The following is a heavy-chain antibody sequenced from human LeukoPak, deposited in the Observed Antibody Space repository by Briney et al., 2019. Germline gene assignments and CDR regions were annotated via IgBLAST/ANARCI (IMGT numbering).Heavy chain of an antibody. Sequence: ASVKVSCKASGYTFTGYYMHWVRQAPGQGLEWMGWMNPNSGNTGYAQKLQGRVTMTTDTSTSTAYMELRSLRSDDTAVYYCATGRYVSSGYYYVDYFDYWGQGTLVTVSS. D-gene: IGHD3-22*01. CDR1: GYTFTGYY. CDR3: ATGRYVSSGYYYVDYFDY. CDR2: MNPNSGNT. J-gene: IGHJ4*02. V-gene: IGHV1-8*02.